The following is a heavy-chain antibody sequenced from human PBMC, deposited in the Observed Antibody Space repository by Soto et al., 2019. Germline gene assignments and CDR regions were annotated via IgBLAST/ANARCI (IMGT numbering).Heavy chain of an antibody. CDR1: GGTFSSYT. CDR3: AWEREYSRYDYRYYYYMDA. J-gene: IGHJ6*03. Sequence: QVQLVQSGAEVKKPGSSVKVSCKASGGTFSSYTIIWVRQAPGQGLEWMGRIIRILGIANYAQKFQGRVKITADKTTSTGYMEMSSLRSEDTAVYYCAWEREYSRYDYRYYYYMDAWGKGTTVTDSS. D-gene: IGHD5-12*01. V-gene: IGHV1-69*02. CDR2: IIRILGIA.